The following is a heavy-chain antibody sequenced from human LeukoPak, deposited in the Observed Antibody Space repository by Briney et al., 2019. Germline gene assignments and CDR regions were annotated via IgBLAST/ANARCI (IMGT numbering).Heavy chain of an antibody. CDR1: GFTFSSYA. CDR3: AKAYSGYDADWYFDL. J-gene: IGHJ2*01. V-gene: IGHV3-23*01. Sequence: PGGSLRLSCAASGFTFSSYAMSWVRQAPGKGLEWVSAISGSGGSTYYADSVKGRFTIFRDNSKNTLYLQMNSLRAEDTAVYYCAKAYSGYDADWYFDLWGRGTLVTVSS. CDR2: ISGSGGST. D-gene: IGHD5-12*01.